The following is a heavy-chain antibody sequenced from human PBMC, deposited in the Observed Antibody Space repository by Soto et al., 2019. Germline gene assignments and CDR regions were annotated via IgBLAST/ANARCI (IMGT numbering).Heavy chain of an antibody. Sequence: QVQLQESGPGLEKPSGTLFLTCAVSGGSSSSSNWWSWVRQPPGKGLEWIGEIYHSGSTNYNPSLKSRVTTSVDKSKNQFSLKLSSVTAADTAVYYCARRVGWFDAWGQGTQVTVSS. V-gene: IGHV4-4*02. CDR1: GGSSSSSNW. D-gene: IGHD1-26*01. J-gene: IGHJ5*02. CDR3: ARRVGWFDA. CDR2: IYHSGST.